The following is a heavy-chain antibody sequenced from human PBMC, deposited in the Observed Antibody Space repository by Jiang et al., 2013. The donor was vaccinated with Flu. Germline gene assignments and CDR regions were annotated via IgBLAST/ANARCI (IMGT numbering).Heavy chain of an antibody. Sequence: VQLVESGGGLVQPGGSLRLSCAASGFTFSTYWMHWVRQAPGKGLVWVSRINNDGSSTTYADSVKGRSTISRDNAKNTLYLQMNSLRAEDTAVYYCAIPLSGSYNALQHWGQGTLVTVSS. CDR3: AIPLSGSYNALQH. CDR1: GFTFSTYW. D-gene: IGHD3-10*01. J-gene: IGHJ1*01. V-gene: IGHV3-74*01. CDR2: INNDGSST.